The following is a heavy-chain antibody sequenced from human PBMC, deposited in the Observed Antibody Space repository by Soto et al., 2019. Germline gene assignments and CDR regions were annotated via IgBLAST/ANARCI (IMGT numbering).Heavy chain of an antibody. CDR1: GYTFTSYA. CDR2: INAGNGNT. CDR3: ARGPGDCSSTSCYAGTLYGMDV. D-gene: IGHD2-2*01. J-gene: IGHJ6*02. Sequence: QVQLVQSGAEVKKPGASVKVSCKASGYTFTSYAMHWVRQAPGQRLEWMGWINAGNGNTKYSQKFQGRVTITRDTSESTAYMELSSLRSEDTAVYYCARGPGDCSSTSCYAGTLYGMDVWGQGTTVTVSS. V-gene: IGHV1-3*01.